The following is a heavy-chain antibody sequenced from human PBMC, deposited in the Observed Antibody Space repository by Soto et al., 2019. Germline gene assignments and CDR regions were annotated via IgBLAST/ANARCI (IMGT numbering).Heavy chain of an antibody. CDR3: ARVYIQYYYHTSGKYYFDY. CDR2: IFYSGTT. V-gene: IGHV4-61*01. CDR1: GGSVSSGSYY. Sequence: PSETLSLTCPVSGGSVSSGSYYWSLIRQPPGMGLEWIGYIFYSGTTNYNPSLKSRVTMSLYTSKNQFSLQLSSVTAADTAVYYCARVYIQYYYHTSGKYYFDYWGQGTLVPVSS. J-gene: IGHJ4*02. D-gene: IGHD3-22*01.